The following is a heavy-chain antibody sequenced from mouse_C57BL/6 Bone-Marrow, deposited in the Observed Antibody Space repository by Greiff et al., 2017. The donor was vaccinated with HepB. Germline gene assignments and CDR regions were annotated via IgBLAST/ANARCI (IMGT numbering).Heavy chain of an antibody. D-gene: IGHD1-1*01. CDR3: ARESYYYGSSYVPFAY. Sequence: QVQLQQPGAELVKPGASVKLSCKASGYTFTSYWMHWVKQRPGQGLEWIGMIHPNSGSTNYNEKFKSKATLTVDKSSSTAYMQLSSLTSEDSAVYYCARESYYYGSSYVPFAYWGQGTLVTVSA. CDR1: GYTFTSYW. J-gene: IGHJ3*01. CDR2: IHPNSGST. V-gene: IGHV1-64*01.